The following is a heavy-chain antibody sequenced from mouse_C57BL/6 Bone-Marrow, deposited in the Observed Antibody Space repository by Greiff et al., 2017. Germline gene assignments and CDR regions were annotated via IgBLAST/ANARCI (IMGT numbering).Heavy chain of an antibody. V-gene: IGHV5-6*02. CDR1: GFTFSSYG. D-gene: IGHD1-1*01. J-gene: IGHJ3*01. CDR2: ISSGGSYT. CDR3: ARPLYYYGSRAWFAY. Sequence: DVKLVESGGDLVKPGGSLKLSCAASGFTFSSYGMSWVRQTPDKRLEWVATISSGGSYTYYPDSVKGRFTISRDNAKNTLYLQMSSLKSEDTAMYYCARPLYYYGSRAWFAYWGQGTLVTVSA.